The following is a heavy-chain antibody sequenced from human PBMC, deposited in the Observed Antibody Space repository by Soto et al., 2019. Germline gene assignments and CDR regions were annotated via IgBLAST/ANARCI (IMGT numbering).Heavy chain of an antibody. Sequence: QVQLVESGGGVVQPGRSLRLSCAASGFTFSSYGMHWVRQAPGKGLEWVAVISYDGSNKYYADSVKGRFTISRDNSKNTLYLQMNSLRAEDTAVYYCAKDRSGMDVWGQRTTVTVSS. J-gene: IGHJ6*02. CDR1: GFTFSSYG. V-gene: IGHV3-30*18. CDR2: ISYDGSNK. CDR3: AKDRSGMDV.